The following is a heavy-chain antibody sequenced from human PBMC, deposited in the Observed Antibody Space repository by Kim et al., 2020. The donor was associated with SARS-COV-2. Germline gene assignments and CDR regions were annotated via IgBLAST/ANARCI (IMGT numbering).Heavy chain of an antibody. Sequence: SETLSLTCTVSSGSVSSYYWSWIRQPAGKGLEWIGRIYTSGSTNYNPSLKSGVTMSLETSKNQFSLKLSSVTAADTAVYYCAREFGEWLLLLGCYYYYYIDLWGRGTTVTVSS. V-gene: IGHV4-4*07. CDR2: IYTSGST. J-gene: IGHJ6*02. CDR3: AREFGEWLLLLGCYYYYYIDL. CDR1: SGSVSSYY. D-gene: IGHD3-22*01.